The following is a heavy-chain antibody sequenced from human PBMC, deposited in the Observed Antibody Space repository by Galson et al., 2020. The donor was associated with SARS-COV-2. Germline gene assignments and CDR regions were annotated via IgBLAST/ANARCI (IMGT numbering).Heavy chain of an antibody. V-gene: IGHV3-23*01. CDR1: GFTFSSYA. Sequence: GESLKISCAAPGFTFSSYAMIWVRQAPGKGLEWVSAISGSGGSTYHADSVKGRFTITRDNSKNTLYLQMNSLRAEDTAVYYCASRWLPDVDWGKGGLVTVSS. CDR3: ASRWLPDVD. J-gene: IGHJ4*02. D-gene: IGHD5-12*01. CDR2: ISGSGGST.